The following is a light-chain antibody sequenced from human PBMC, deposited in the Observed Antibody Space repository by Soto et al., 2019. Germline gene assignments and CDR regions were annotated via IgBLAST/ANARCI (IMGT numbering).Light chain of an antibody. CDR3: QHYNSYGT. J-gene: IGKJ1*01. V-gene: IGKV1-5*01. CDR2: AAY. Sequence: DIQMTQSPSTLSGAVGDRVTITCRASQTISSWLAWYQQKPGKAPKRLIYAAYTLQSGVPSRFSGSGSGTEFTLTISSLQPDDFATYYCQHYNSYGTFGQGTKVDIK. CDR1: QTISSW.